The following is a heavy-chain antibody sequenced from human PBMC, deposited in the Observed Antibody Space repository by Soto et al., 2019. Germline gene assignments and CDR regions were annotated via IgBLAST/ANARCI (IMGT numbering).Heavy chain of an antibody. J-gene: IGHJ4*02. D-gene: IGHD6-19*01. CDR1: GFSLSTNAVA. V-gene: IGHV2-5*02. CDR3: AHYYLGSSRAWYFFDL. CDR2: IYWDDDK. Sequence: QITLKESGPTLVKPTQTLTLTCTFSGFSLSTNAVAVGWIRQPPGKALEWLALIYWDDDKRYSPSLKSRPTFHKDISKNQTVLTITTLDPVDTAAYYCAHYYLGSSRAWYFFDLCGQGTLVTVSS.